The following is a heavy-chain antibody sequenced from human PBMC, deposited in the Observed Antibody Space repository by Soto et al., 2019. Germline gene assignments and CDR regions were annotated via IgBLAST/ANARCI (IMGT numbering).Heavy chain of an antibody. D-gene: IGHD3-3*01. V-gene: IGHV4-39*01. J-gene: IGHJ4*02. CDR1: AGSISSSSYY. Sequence: QLQLQESGPGLVKPSETLSLTCTVSAGSISSSSYYWGWIRQPPGKGLEWIGSIYYRGSTYYNPSLKSRVTISVDTSVNHFSLELTSGSSADKAVYYCATFTFWSGYELDSVDYEFDYSGQGTLVTVST. CDR3: ATFTFWSGYELDSVDYEFDY. CDR2: IYYRGST.